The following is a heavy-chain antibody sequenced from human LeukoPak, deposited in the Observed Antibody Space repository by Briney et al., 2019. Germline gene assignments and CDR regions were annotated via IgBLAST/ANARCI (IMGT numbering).Heavy chain of an antibody. CDR1: GFTFGTYA. CDR2: IIGNAATT. CDR3: VKDRTPDGYNSVDY. V-gene: IGHV3-23*01. J-gene: IGHJ4*02. D-gene: IGHD5-24*01. Sequence: PGGSLRLSCTASGFTFGTYAMNWVRPAPGKGLQWVALIIGNAATTAYADSVKGRFTISRDNSKNTLYLQMNSLRVEDTAVSYCVKDRTPDGYNSVDYWGQGILVNVSS.